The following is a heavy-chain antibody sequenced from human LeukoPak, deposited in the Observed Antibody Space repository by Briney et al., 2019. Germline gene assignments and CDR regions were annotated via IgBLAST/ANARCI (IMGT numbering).Heavy chain of an antibody. J-gene: IGHJ4*02. CDR3: ARDDNYLGWLLFVY. CDR1: GYSISSGYY. CDR2: IQHSGST. V-gene: IGHV4-38-2*02. Sequence: PSETLSLTCSVSGYSISSGYYWGWIRQPPGKRLEWIASIQHSGSTYYNPSLKSRFTISVDTSKNQFSLKLSSVTDADTAVYYCARDDNYLGWLLFVYWGQGTLVTVSS. D-gene: IGHD3-3*01.